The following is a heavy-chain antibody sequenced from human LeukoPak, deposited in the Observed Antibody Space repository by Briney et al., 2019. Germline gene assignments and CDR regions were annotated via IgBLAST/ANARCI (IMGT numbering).Heavy chain of an antibody. CDR3: ARQTGSGLFILP. Sequence: SETLSLTCTVSGGSISSSSSYWGWIRQPPGKGVEWIGSIYYSGGTYYNASLKSQVSISIDTSKNRFSLKLTSVTAADTAVYYCARQTGSGLFILPGGQGTLVTVSS. V-gene: IGHV4-39*01. CDR2: IYYSGGT. D-gene: IGHD3/OR15-3a*01. J-gene: IGHJ4*02. CDR1: GGSISSSSSY.